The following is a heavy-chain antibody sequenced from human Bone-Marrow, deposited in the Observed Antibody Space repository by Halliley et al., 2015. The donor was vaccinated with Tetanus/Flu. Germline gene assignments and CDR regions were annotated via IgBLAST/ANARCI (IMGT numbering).Heavy chain of an antibody. J-gene: IGHJ4*02. V-gene: IGHV3-21*01. CDR2: ISTGSSSR. Sequence: LGWVSSISTGSSSRYYADSVKGRLTISRDNAKSSLYLQMNSLRAEDPAVYYCARGTSRSLFAYWGQGSLVTVSS. CDR3: ARGTSRSLFAY. D-gene: IGHD2-2*01.